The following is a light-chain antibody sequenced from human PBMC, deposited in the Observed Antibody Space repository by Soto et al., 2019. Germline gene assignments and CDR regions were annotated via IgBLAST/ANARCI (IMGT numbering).Light chain of an antibody. Sequence: QSVLTQPPSASGTPGQRVTISCSGSSYNIGSNTVNWYQQLPGTAPKLLIYSNNQRPSGVPDRFSGSKSGTSASLAISGLQSEDEADYYCAAWDDSLTGVVFGGGTKLTVL. CDR2: SNN. J-gene: IGLJ2*01. V-gene: IGLV1-44*01. CDR3: AAWDDSLTGVV. CDR1: SYNIGSNT.